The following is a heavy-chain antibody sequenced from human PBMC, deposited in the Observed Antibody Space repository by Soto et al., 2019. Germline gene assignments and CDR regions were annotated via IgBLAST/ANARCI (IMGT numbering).Heavy chain of an antibody. CDR2: ISTDNGNT. J-gene: IGHJ6*02. V-gene: IGHV1-18*01. CDR3: ARDQGITTFGVYSMYYYGMDV. D-gene: IGHD3-3*01. CDR1: GYTFTTSG. Sequence: QVHLVQSGAEVKKPGASVKVSCKASGYTFTTSGISWVRQAPGQGLEWMVWISTDNGNTNYAQHLQGRVSMTTDTSTSTAYMDLRSLRSDDTAVYYCARDQGITTFGVYSMYYYGMDVWGQGTTVTVSS.